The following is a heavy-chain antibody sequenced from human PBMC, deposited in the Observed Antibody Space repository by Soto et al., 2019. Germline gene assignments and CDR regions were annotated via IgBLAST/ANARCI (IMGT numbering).Heavy chain of an antibody. Sequence: GGSLRLSCAASGFIFKDFAMSWVRQAPGKGLEWVSTLSYTNAHTYCAASVRGRFTISRDNSRKMLYLQMTSLRAEDTAMYYCAKNMAGPADWLDPWGQGTLVTVSS. V-gene: IGHV3-23*01. CDR1: GFIFKDFA. D-gene: IGHD6-19*01. CDR3: AKNMAGPADWLDP. CDR2: LSYTNAHT. J-gene: IGHJ5*02.